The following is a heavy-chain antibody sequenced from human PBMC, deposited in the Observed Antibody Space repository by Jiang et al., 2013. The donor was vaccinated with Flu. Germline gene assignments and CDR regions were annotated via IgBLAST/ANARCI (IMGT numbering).Heavy chain of an antibody. CDR3: AREDLRVTVFGVVMSGMDV. J-gene: IGHJ6*02. CDR1: GDSINSGSYY. D-gene: IGHD3-3*01. Sequence: GSGLVKPSQTLSLTCTVSGDSINSGSYYWSWIRQPAGKGLEWIGRIYSSGSTNYNPSLKSRVTISVDTSKNQFSLNLSSVTAADTAVYYCAREDLRVTVFGVVMSGMDVWGQGTTVTVSS. V-gene: IGHV4-61*02. CDR2: IYSSGST.